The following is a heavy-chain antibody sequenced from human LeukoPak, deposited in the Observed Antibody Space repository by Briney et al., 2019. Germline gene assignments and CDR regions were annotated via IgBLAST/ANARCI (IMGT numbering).Heavy chain of an antibody. J-gene: IGHJ4*02. D-gene: IGHD6-13*01. V-gene: IGHV3-21*04. CDR3: ASGAAAAIDY. CDR2: ISSSSSYI. CDR1: GFTFSSYS. Sequence: PGGSLRLSCAASGFTFSSYSMNWVRQAPGKGLEWVSSISSSSSYIYYADSVKGRFTISRDNAKNSLYLQMNSLRAEDTAVYYCASGAAAAIDYWGQGTLVTVSS.